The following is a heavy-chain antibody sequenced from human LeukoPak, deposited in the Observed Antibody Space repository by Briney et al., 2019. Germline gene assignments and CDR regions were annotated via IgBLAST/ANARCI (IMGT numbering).Heavy chain of an antibody. Sequence: PSETLSLTCTVSGGSISSYYWSWVRQPPGKGLEWVGYIYYSGSTNYNPSLKGRVTISVDTSKSQVSLKLISLTAADTAVYYCARGGEYDSGHFFFDYWGRGTLLTVSS. J-gene: IGHJ4*02. CDR1: GGSISSYY. CDR2: IYYSGST. CDR3: ARGGEYDSGHFFFDY. V-gene: IGHV4-59*01. D-gene: IGHD2/OR15-2a*01.